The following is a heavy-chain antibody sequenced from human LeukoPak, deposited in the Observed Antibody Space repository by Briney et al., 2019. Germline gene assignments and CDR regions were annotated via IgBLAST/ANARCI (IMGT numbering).Heavy chain of an antibody. Sequence: SQTLSLTCTVSGGSISSGSYYWSWIRQPAGKGLEWIGRIYTSGSTNYNPSLKSRVTISVDTSKNQFSLKLSSVTAADTAVYYCARVRDYSNYWYFDLWGRGTLVTVSS. CDR2: IYTSGST. CDR1: GGSISSGSYY. V-gene: IGHV4-61*02. CDR3: ARVRDYSNYWYFDL. J-gene: IGHJ2*01. D-gene: IGHD4-11*01.